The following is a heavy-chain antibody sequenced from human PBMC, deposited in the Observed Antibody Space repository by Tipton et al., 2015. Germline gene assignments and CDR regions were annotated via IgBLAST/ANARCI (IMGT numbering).Heavy chain of an antibody. CDR2: ISWNSGSI. CDR1: GFTFDDYA. CDR3: GRGVDY. J-gene: IGHJ4*02. Sequence: SLRLSCAASGFTFDDYAMHWVRQAPGKGLEWVSGISWNSGSIGYADSVKGRFTISRDNAKNSLYLQMNSLRAEDTALYYCGRGVDYWGQGTLVIVSS. V-gene: IGHV3-9*01.